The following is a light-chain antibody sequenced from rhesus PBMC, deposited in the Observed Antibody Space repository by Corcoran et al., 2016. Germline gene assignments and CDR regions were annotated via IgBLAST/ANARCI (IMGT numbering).Light chain of an antibody. J-gene: IGKJ2*01. Sequence: DIVMTQTPLSLPVTPGEPASMSCRSSQSLLDSEDGNTYLDWYLQKPGQSPQLLIYEVSNRASGVPDRCRGSGSDTDFTLRISRVEAEDVGIYYCMQALEFPYSFGQGTKVEIK. CDR1: QSLLDSEDGNTY. CDR3: MQALEFPYS. CDR2: EVS. V-gene: IGKV2-104*02.